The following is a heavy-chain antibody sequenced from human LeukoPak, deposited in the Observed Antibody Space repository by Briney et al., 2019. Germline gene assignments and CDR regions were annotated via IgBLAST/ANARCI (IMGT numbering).Heavy chain of an antibody. V-gene: IGHV3-23*01. D-gene: IGHD3-22*01. J-gene: IGHJ5*01. Sequence: GGSLRLSCAASGFTFSSYAMSWVRQAPGKGLEWVSGISGSGGSTYYAHSVKGRFTISRDNSKTTLYLQMNSLTAEDTAAYYCAKGTYYYDSSGYYAWGHGTLVTASS. CDR3: AKGTYYYDSSGYYA. CDR1: GFTFSSYA. CDR2: ISGSGGST.